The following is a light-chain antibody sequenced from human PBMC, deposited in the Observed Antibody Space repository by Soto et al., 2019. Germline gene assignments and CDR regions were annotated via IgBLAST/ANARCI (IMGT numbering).Light chain of an antibody. J-gene: IGKJ1*01. V-gene: IGKV1-39*01. CDR3: QQSYSTPRT. CDR1: QSISSY. CDR2: AAS. Sequence: DIQMTQSPSSLSTSVGDTVTITCRASQSISSYLNWYQQKPGKATKLLIYAASSLQSGVPSRFSGSGSGTDFTLTISSLQPEDFATYYCQQSYSTPRTFGQGTKVDIK.